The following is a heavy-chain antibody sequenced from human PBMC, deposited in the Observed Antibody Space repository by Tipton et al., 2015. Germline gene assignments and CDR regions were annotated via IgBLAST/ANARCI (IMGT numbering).Heavy chain of an antibody. V-gene: IGHV4-38-2*01. D-gene: IGHD6-13*01. J-gene: IGHJ4*02. CDR1: GYSINNDYY. CDR3: ARRFSHSSSWTFDY. Sequence: GLVKPSETLSLTCDVSGYSINNDYYWGWIRQAPGKGLEWIGSIFHRGGTNYNPSLKSRVTISLDTPKNQFSLKLSSVTAADTAVYYCARRFSHSSSWTFDYWGQGTLVTVSS. CDR2: IFHRGGT.